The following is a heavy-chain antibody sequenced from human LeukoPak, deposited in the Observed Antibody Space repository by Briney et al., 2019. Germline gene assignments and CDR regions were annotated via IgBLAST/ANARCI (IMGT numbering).Heavy chain of an antibody. CDR2: ISSSSSYI. CDR1: GFTFSSYS. Sequence: PGGSLRLSCAASGFTFSSYSMNWVRQAPGKGLEWVSSISSSSSYIYYADPVKSRFTISRDNAKNSLYLQMNSLRAEDTAVYYCASVLLWFGELFGFDPWGQGTLVTVSS. CDR3: ASVLLWFGELFGFDP. J-gene: IGHJ5*02. V-gene: IGHV3-21*01. D-gene: IGHD3-10*01.